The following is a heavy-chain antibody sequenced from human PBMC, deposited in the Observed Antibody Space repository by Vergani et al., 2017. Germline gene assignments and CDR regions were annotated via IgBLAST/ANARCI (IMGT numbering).Heavy chain of an antibody. CDR3: TKHIDWGGGP. CDR1: GFTFSGSA. V-gene: IGHV3-73*02. CDR2: IRSKTNSYAT. Sequence: EVQLVESGGGLVQPGGSLKLSCAASGFTFSGSAMHWVRQASGKGLEWVGRIRSKTNSYATAYAASVKGRFTISRDDSKNTAYLQMNSLKTEDTAVYYCTKHIDWGGGPWGQGTLVTVSS. J-gene: IGHJ5*02. D-gene: IGHD7-27*01.